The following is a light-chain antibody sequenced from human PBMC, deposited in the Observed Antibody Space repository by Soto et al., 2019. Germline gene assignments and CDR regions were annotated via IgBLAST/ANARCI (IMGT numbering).Light chain of an antibody. CDR1: QGIRYD. Sequence: AIQMTQSPSSLSAFVGDRVTITFRASQGIRYDLGWYQQKPGKAPKLLIYDASSLQSGVPSRFSGSGSGTDFTLTISSLQPEDFATYYCLQDYNYPYTFGQGTKLEIK. V-gene: IGKV1-6*01. CDR3: LQDYNYPYT. CDR2: DAS. J-gene: IGKJ2*01.